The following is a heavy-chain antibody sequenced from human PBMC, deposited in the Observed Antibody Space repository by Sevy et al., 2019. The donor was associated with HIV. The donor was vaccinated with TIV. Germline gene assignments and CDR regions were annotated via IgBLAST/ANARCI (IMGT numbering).Heavy chain of an antibody. J-gene: IGHJ4*02. CDR1: GYTFTGYY. CDR3: ARVRGYYDSRGSLQ. CDR2: INPNSGGT. V-gene: IGHV1-2*02. D-gene: IGHD3-22*01. Sequence: ASVKVSCKASGYTFTGYYMHWVRQAPGQGLEWMGWINPNSGGTNYAQKFQGRVTMTRDTSISTAYMELSRLRSDDTAVYYCARVRGYYDSRGSLQWGQGTLVTVSS.